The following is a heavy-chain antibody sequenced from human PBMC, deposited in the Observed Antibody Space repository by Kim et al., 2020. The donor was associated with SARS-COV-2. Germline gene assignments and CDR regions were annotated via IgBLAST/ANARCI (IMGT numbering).Heavy chain of an antibody. Sequence: GGSLRLSCAASGFTFSSYSMNWVRQAPGKGLEWVSSISSSSSYIYYADSVKGRFTISRDNAKNSLYLQMNSMRAEDTAVYYCAREGDIAARLYYYYGMDVWGQGTTVTVSS. CDR3: AREGDIAARLYYYYGMDV. CDR2: ISSSSSYI. J-gene: IGHJ6*02. V-gene: IGHV3-21*01. D-gene: IGHD6-6*01. CDR1: GFTFSSYS.